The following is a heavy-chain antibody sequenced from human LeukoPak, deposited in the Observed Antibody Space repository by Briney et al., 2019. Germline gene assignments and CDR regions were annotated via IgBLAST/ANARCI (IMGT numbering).Heavy chain of an antibody. V-gene: IGHV5-51*01. CDR3: ARRGSSSSGSFNYFL. Sequence: GESLKISCKGSGYSFTNYWIGWVRQVPGKGLEWMGIIYPGDSDTRYSPSFQGQVTISVDKSINTAYLQWSSLQASDTAMYYCARRGSSSSGSFNYFLWGQGTLDTVSS. J-gene: IGHJ4*02. D-gene: IGHD6-6*01. CDR2: IYPGDSDT. CDR1: GYSFTNYW.